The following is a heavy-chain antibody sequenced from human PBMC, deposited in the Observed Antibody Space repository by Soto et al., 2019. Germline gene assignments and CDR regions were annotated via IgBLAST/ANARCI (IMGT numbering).Heavy chain of an antibody. V-gene: IGHV3-30*18. CDR1: GFTFSSYG. CDR3: AKERLRYFDWLFDY. Sequence: QVQLVESGGGVVQPGRSLRLSCAASGFTFSSYGMHWVRQAPGKGLEWVAVISYDGSNKYYADSVKGRFTISRDNSKNTLYLKMNSLRAEDTAVYYCAKERLRYFDWLFDYWGQGTLVTVSS. D-gene: IGHD3-9*01. J-gene: IGHJ4*02. CDR2: ISYDGSNK.